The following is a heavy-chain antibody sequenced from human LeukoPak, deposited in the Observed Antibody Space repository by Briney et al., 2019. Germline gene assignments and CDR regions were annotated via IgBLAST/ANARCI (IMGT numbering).Heavy chain of an antibody. CDR2: IIPIFGTA. J-gene: IGHJ4*02. V-gene: IGHV1-69*05. Sequence: SVKVSCKASGGTFSSYAISLVRQAPGQGLEWMGRIIPIFGTANYAQKFQGRVTITTDESTSTAYMELSSLRSEDTAVYYCARSHYGDPSYDYWGQGTLVTVSS. CDR1: GGTFSSYA. D-gene: IGHD4-17*01. CDR3: ARSHYGDPSYDY.